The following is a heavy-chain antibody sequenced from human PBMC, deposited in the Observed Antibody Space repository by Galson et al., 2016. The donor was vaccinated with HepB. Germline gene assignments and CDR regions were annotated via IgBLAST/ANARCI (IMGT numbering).Heavy chain of an antibody. CDR1: GVSIRTVGYY. CDR3: ARDFRGSSGPFDY. D-gene: IGHD3-22*01. Sequence: LSLTCTVSGVSIRTVGYYWSWIRQHPEKGLEWLGYIYYSGSTYYNPSLKTRLTISLDASKNQFSLRLTSVTAADTAVYFCARDFRGSSGPFDYWGQGSLVSVSS. V-gene: IGHV4-31*03. J-gene: IGHJ4*02. CDR2: IYYSGST.